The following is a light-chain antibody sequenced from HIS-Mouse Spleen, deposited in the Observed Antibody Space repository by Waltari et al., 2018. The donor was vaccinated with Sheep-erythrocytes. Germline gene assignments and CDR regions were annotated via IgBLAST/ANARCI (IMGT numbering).Light chain of an antibody. CDR1: SSDVGSYNL. V-gene: IGLV2-23*01. CDR3: CSYAGSSTPWV. Sequence: QSALTQPASVSGSPGQSITISCTGTSSDVGSYNLVSWYKQHPGKAPKLMLYEGSKRPSGVSTRFAGSKSGNTASLTISGLQAEDEADYYCCSYAGSSTPWVFGGGTKLTVL. CDR2: EGS. J-gene: IGLJ3*02.